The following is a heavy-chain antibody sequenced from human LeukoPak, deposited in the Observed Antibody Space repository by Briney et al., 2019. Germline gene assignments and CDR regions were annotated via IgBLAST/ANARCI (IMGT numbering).Heavy chain of an antibody. Sequence: GGSLSLSCAASGFTFSSYEMNWVRQAPGKGLEWVSYISSSGSTIYYADSVKGRFTISRDNAKNSLYLQMNSLRAEDTAVYYCARVRMGFDYWGQGTLVTVSS. V-gene: IGHV3-48*03. D-gene: IGHD2-8*01. CDR3: ARVRMGFDY. CDR1: GFTFSSYE. J-gene: IGHJ4*02. CDR2: ISSSGSTI.